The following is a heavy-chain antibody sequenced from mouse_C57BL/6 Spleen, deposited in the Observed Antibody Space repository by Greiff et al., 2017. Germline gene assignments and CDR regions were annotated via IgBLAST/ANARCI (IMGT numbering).Heavy chain of an antibody. D-gene: IGHD2-5*01. CDR2: IDPSDSET. V-gene: IGHV1-52*01. Sequence: QVQLQQPGAELVRPGSSVKLSCKASGYTFTSYWMHWVKQRPIQGLEWIGNIDPSDSETHYNQKFKDKATMTVDKSSSTAYMKLSSLTSKDSAVEYSARRAYESNPDWYFEVWGTGTTVTVAA. CDR3: ARRAYESNPDWYFEV. CDR1: GYTFTSYW. J-gene: IGHJ1*03.